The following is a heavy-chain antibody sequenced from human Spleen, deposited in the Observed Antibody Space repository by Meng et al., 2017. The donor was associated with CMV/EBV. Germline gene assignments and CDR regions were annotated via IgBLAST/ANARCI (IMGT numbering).Heavy chain of an antibody. CDR3: AHGTRFLAWLLWVN. CDR1: GFSLNSNEVG. CDR2: VYWNDDK. D-gene: IGHD3-3*01. J-gene: IGHJ4*02. V-gene: IGHV2-5*01. Sequence: SGPTLVKPTQTLTLTCTFSGFSLNSNEVGVGWIRQPPGKALEWLAVVYWNDDKRYSPSLKSRLTITRDTSKNQVVLAMTNMDPVDTATYYCAHGTRFLAWLLWVNWGQGTLVTVSS.